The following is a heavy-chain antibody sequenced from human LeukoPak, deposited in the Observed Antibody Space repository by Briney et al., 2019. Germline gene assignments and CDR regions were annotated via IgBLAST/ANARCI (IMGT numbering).Heavy chain of an antibody. CDR3: ARVPGDSSGYYDY. V-gene: IGHV1-3*01. D-gene: IGHD3-22*01. J-gene: IGHJ4*02. Sequence: ASVKVSCKASGYTFTGYYMHWVRQAPGQGLEWMGWINAGNGNTKYSQKFQGRVTITRDTSASTAYMELSSLRSEDTAVYYCARVPGDSSGYYDYWGQGTPVTVSS. CDR2: INAGNGNT. CDR1: GYTFTGYY.